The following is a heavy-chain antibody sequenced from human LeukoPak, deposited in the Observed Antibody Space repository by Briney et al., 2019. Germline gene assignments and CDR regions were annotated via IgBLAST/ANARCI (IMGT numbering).Heavy chain of an antibody. CDR2: ISDDGSHK. CDR3: AKDLRENAVLPETYGHWGMDL. D-gene: IGHD3-10*01. J-gene: IGHJ6*02. CDR1: GFSIRNYD. Sequence: HPGGSLRLSCEASGFSIRNYDMYWVRLAPGKGLEWLALISDDGSHKYYSDSVKGRFTISRDNSKNTVFLQMDILRPEDTSVYYCAKDLRENAVLPETYGHWGMDLWGQGTTVTVSS. V-gene: IGHV3-30*18.